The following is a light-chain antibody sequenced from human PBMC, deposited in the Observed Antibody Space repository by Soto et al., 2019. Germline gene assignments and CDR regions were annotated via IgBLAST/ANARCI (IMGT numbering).Light chain of an antibody. CDR1: QSISNS. CDR2: EAS. V-gene: IGKV3-11*01. CDR3: KQRYNWPQCT. Sequence: EVVLTQSPATLSLSPGERATLSCRASQSISNSLAWYQQKPGQAPRLLIYEASNRATGIPARFSGTGSGTDFPLTIRSLETEDFAVYKCKQRYNWPQCTFRRGNKLEIK. J-gene: IGKJ2*02.